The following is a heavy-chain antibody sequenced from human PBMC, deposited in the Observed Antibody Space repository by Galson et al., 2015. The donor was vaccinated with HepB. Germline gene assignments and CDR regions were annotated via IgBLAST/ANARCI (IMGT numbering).Heavy chain of an antibody. CDR1: SGSICGYY. D-gene: IGHD6-6*01. V-gene: IGHV4-59*01. CDR2: IYYSGST. CDR3: ARFSSWSPADYYYGMDV. J-gene: IGHJ6*02. Sequence: ETLSLTCTVSSGSICGYYWSWIRQPPGKGLECIGYIYYSGSTNYNPSLKSRVTISVDTSKNQFSLKLRSVTAADTAVYYCARFSSWSPADYYYGMDVWGQGTTVTVSS.